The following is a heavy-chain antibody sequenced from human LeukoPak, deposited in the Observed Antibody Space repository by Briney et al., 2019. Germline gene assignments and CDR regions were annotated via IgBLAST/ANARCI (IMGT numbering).Heavy chain of an antibody. J-gene: IGHJ6*03. CDR2: IYSGGST. V-gene: IGHV3-53*01. D-gene: IGHD4/OR15-4a*01. CDR3: ARDVRYGAAPGLLYYYYMDV. CDR1: GFTVSSNY. Sequence: GGSLRLSCAASGFTVSSNYMSWVRQAPGKGLEWVSVIYSGGSTYYADSVKGRFTISRDNSKNTLYLQMNSLRAEDTAVYYCARDVRYGAAPGLLYYYYMDVWGKGTTVTVSS.